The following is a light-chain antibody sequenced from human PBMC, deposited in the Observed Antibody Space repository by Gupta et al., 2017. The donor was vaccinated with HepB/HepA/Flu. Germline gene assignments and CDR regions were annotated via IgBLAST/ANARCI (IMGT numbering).Light chain of an antibody. J-gene: IGLJ2*01. Sequence: QTVVTQEPSVTVSPGGTVTLTCASSTGADTSGNYANWFHQKPGQAPRLLIYSINNKHSWTPARFSGSLLGGKAALTLSGVQPDDEADYYCMLYDSDAQLWVFGGGTRLTVL. CDR2: SIN. CDR3: MLYDSDAQLWV. V-gene: IGLV7-43*01. CDR1: TGADTSGNY.